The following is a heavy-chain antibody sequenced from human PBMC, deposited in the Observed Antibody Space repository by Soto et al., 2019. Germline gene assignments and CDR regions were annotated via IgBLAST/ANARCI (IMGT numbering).Heavy chain of an antibody. Sequence: GSLRLSCAASGFICSSYDMSWVRQAPGKGLEWVSTILVGGSTHYEDSVKGRFTISRDESKNTVYLQMHSLTAGDTAVYYCAKATATSGGAFDICGQGTMVTV. CDR3: AKATATSGGAFDI. CDR2: ILVGGST. CDR1: GFICSSYD. D-gene: IGHD1-1*01. J-gene: IGHJ3*02. V-gene: IGHV3-23*01.